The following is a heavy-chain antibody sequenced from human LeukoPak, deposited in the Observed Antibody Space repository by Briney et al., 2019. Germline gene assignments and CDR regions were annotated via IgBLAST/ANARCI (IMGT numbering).Heavy chain of an antibody. CDR2: ITGSVGSP. Sequence: GGSLRLSCAASGFTFSSYAMSWVRQAPGKGLEWVSVITGSVGSPYYADSVKGRFTISRDNSKNTLYLQMNSLRAEDTAVYYCAKDRGYDFWSGYYIVDYWGQGTLVTVSS. V-gene: IGHV3-23*01. CDR1: GFTFSSYA. CDR3: AKDRGYDFWSGYYIVDY. J-gene: IGHJ4*02. D-gene: IGHD3-3*01.